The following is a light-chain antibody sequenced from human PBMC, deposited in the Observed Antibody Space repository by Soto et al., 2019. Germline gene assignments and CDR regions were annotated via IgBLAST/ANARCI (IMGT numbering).Light chain of an antibody. CDR3: QQSSTTPLT. V-gene: IGKV4-1*01. J-gene: IGKJ4*01. Sequence: DLLLTPSPDSLTVSLGERATINCKSSQSVLYSSNNNNYLAWYQQKPGQPPKLLFYWASTRESGVPDRFSGSGSGTDFTLTINSLQAEDVAVYYCQQSSTTPLTFGGGTKVDIK. CDR2: WAS. CDR1: QSVLYSSNNNNY.